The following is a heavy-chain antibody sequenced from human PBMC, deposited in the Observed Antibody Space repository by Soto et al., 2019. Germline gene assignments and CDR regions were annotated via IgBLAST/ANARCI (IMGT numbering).Heavy chain of an antibody. CDR3: ARQEVEDPARSDAFDI. D-gene: IGHD1-1*01. CDR1: GYSFTSYW. V-gene: IGHV5-51*01. J-gene: IGHJ3*02. CDR2: IYPGDSDT. Sequence: GESLKISCKGSGYSFTSYWIGWVRQMPGKGLEWMGIIYPGDSDTRYSPSFQGQVTISADKSISTAYLQWSSLKASDTAMYYCARQEVEDPARSDAFDIWGQGTMVTVSS.